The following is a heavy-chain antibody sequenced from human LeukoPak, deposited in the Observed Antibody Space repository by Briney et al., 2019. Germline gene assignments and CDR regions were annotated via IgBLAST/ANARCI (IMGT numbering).Heavy chain of an antibody. D-gene: IGHD3-3*01. CDR1: GGSISSYY. Sequence: SETLSLTCTVSGGSISSYYWSWIRQPPGKGLEWIGYIYYSGSTNYNPSLKSRVTISVDTSKNQFSLKLSSVTAADTAVYYCARKYDFWSALDYWGQGTLVTVSS. J-gene: IGHJ4*02. V-gene: IGHV4-59*01. CDR2: IYYSGST. CDR3: ARKYDFWSALDY.